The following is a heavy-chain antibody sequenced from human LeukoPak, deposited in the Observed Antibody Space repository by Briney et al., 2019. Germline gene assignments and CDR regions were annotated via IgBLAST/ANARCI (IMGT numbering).Heavy chain of an antibody. V-gene: IGHV1-24*01. CDR2: FDPEDGEA. Sequence: GASVKVSCKVSGYTPTESSVHWVRQPPGKGLEWMGGFDPEDGEAVYAPKIQGRVTMTEDTSTDTAYLELRSLRSDDTAVYYCVTDIRSGWRNYWGQGTLITVSS. CDR1: GYTPTESS. J-gene: IGHJ4*02. D-gene: IGHD6-19*01. CDR3: VTDIRSGWRNY.